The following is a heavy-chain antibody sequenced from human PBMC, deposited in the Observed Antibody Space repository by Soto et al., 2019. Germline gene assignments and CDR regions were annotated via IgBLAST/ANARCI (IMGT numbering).Heavy chain of an antibody. CDR2: IYYSGST. CDR1: GGSISSGGYY. V-gene: IGHV4-31*03. J-gene: IGHJ4*02. Sequence: SETLSLTCTVSGGSISSGGYYWSWIRQHPGKGLEWIGYIYYSGSTYYNPSLESRVNISVDTSKNQFSLKLSSVTAADTAVYYCARYSSVFLGPYYFDYWGQGTLVTVSS. CDR3: ARYSSVFLGPYYFDY. D-gene: IGHD3-3*01.